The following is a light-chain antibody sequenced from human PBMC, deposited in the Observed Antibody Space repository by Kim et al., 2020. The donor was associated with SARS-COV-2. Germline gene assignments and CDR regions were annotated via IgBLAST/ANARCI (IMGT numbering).Light chain of an antibody. V-gene: IGKV3-15*01. Sequence: VMTQSPATLSVSPGGRATLSCRASHSVGTNLAWYQQKRGQAPRLIISGASTRATGIPARFTGSGSGIDFTLTISSLQPEDVADYYCQQYSDWPQYTFGRGTKGDIK. CDR1: HSVGTN. CDR3: QQYSDWPQYT. J-gene: IGKJ2*01. CDR2: GAS.